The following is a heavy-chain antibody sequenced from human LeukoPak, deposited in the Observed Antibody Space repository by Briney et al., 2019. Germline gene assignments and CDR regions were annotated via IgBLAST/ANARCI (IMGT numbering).Heavy chain of an antibody. CDR3: AYTRDDILAGYPIDY. Sequence: ASVKVSCKASGYTFTGYYMHWVRQAPGQGLGWMGWINPNSGGTNYAQKFQGRVTMTRDTSISTAYMELSRLRSDDTAVYYCAYTRDDILAGYPIDYWGQGTLVTVSS. CDR1: GYTFTGYY. CDR2: INPNSGGT. D-gene: IGHD3-9*01. V-gene: IGHV1-2*02. J-gene: IGHJ4*02.